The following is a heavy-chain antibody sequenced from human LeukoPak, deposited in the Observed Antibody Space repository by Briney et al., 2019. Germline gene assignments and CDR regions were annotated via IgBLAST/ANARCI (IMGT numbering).Heavy chain of an antibody. CDR1: GFTLITYW. CDR2: INQDGSEK. Sequence: GGSLRLSCAASGFTLITYWMTWVRQAPGKGLEGVANINQDGSEKYYVGSVKGRFTISRDNGKNSLYLQMNRLRAEDTAVYYCARPRGCGSSRCNNFDYWGQGTLVTVSS. D-gene: IGHD2-2*01. CDR3: ARPRGCGSSRCNNFDY. V-gene: IGHV3-7*01. J-gene: IGHJ4*02.